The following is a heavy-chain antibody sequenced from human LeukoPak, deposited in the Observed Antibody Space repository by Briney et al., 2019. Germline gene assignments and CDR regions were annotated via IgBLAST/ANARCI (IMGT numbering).Heavy chain of an antibody. CDR1: GGIFSRYA. D-gene: IGHD5-18*01. Sequence: SVKVSCKASGGIFSRYAISWVRQVPGQGLEWMGGLVPMFRTPNYAQKFQGRVTITTDESTDESTGTAYMELSGLKSEDTAVYYCAKSTDTAMGLDAFDIWGQGTMVTVSS. CDR2: LVPMFRTP. CDR3: AKSTDTAMGLDAFDI. V-gene: IGHV1-69*05. J-gene: IGHJ3*02.